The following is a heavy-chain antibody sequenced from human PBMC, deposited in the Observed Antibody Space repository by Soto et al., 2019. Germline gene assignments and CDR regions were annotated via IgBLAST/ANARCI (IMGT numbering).Heavy chain of an antibody. J-gene: IGHJ4*01. CDR2: IYYTGTT. CDR3: ARLGDYYQGFDY. CDR1: GSPISSYY. V-gene: IGHV4-59*08. D-gene: IGHD3-22*01. Sequence: SETLSLTCTVSGSPISSYYWSWFRQPPGQGLEWVGYIYYTGTTTYNPSLKSRVTISVDASKSQFSLNLRSVTAADTAVYYCARLGDYYQGFDYWGHGALVTVSS.